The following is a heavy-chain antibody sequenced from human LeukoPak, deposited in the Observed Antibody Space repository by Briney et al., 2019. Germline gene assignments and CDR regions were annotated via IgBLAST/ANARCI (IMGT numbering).Heavy chain of an antibody. D-gene: IGHD3-9*01. CDR1: GYTFTSYY. CDR3: ARDRGSDILTGLTFPDY. V-gene: IGHV1-46*01. CDR2: INPSGGST. Sequence: ASVKVSCKASGYTFTSYYMHWVRQAPGQGLEWMGIINPSGGSTSYAQKFQGRVTMTRDTSTSTVYMELSSLRSEDTAVYYCARDRGSDILTGLTFPDYWGQGTLVTVSS. J-gene: IGHJ4*02.